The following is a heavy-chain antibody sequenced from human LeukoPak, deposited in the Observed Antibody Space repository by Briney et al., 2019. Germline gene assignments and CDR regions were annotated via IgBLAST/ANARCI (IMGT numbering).Heavy chain of an antibody. Sequence: GGSLRLSCAASGFTVSSTYMSWVRQAPGRGLEWVSVIYTGGSTFYADSVKGRLTISRDTSTNTLYLQMNSLRGEDTAVYYCASQRAISRSAYGLDVWGQGTTVTVSS. J-gene: IGHJ6*02. CDR3: ASQRAISRSAYGLDV. D-gene: IGHD6-13*01. CDR1: GFTVSSTY. CDR2: IYTGGST. V-gene: IGHV3-66*02.